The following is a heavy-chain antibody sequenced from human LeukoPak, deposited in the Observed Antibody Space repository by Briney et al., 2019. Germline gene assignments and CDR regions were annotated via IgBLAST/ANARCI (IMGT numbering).Heavy chain of an antibody. Sequence: PGGSLRLSCVASGFTFSSHAMTWVRQAPGKGREWVSAISMSGDTTYYADAVKGRFTISRDNSKNTVYLQMNSLRAEDTAVYYCANEIRPNDYWGQGTLVTVSS. CDR1: GFTFSSHA. CDR2: ISMSGDTT. D-gene: IGHD4-17*01. V-gene: IGHV3-23*01. J-gene: IGHJ4*02. CDR3: ANEIRPNDY.